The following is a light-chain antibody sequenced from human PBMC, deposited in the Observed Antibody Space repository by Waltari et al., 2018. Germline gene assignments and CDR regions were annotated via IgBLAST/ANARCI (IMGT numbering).Light chain of an antibody. V-gene: IGLV1-51*02. CDR1: RSNLAHHY. CDR2: END. CDR3: GVWDSSLNSWV. J-gene: IGLJ3*02. Sequence: HSVLTPPPPVSAAPGPKVTISCSGSRSNLAHHYVSWYQQLPGTAPKRLTDENDRGSSVVPDRFSASKSGTSASLGITGLQTGDEADYYCGVWDSSLNSWVFGGGTKLTVL.